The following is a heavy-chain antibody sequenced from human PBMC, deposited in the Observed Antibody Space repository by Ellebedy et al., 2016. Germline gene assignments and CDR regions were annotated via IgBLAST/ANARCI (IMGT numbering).Heavy chain of an antibody. CDR1: GFTFSSYS. CDR2: ISSSSSYI. V-gene: IGHV3-21*01. D-gene: IGHD5/OR15-5a*01. Sequence: GESLKISCAASGFTFSSYSMNWVRQAPGKGLEWVSSISSSSSYIYYADSVKGRFTISRDNAKNSLYLQMNSLRAEDTAVYYCARFRVGDAFDIWGQGTMVTVSS. CDR3: ARFRVGDAFDI. J-gene: IGHJ3*02.